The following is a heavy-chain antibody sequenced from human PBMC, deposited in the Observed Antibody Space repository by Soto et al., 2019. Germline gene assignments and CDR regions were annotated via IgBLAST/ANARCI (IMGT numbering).Heavy chain of an antibody. D-gene: IGHD6-13*01. CDR1: GGSIRSYY. CDR2: IYYSGRT. V-gene: IGHV4-59*08. J-gene: IGHJ3*02. CDR3: ARRYSSAFDI. Sequence: QVQLQESGPGLVKPSETLSLTCTVSGGSIRSYYWSWIRQPPGKGLEWIGHIYYSGRTNYNPSLKSRVTISVDTFKNHLALSLSSVPAADTAVYYCARRYSSAFDIWGQGTMVTVSS.